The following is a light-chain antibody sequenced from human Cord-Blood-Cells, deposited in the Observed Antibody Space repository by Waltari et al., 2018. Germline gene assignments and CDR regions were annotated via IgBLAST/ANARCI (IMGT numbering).Light chain of an antibody. CDR1: QSVSSSN. CDR2: GAS. Sequence: DIVLTQSPGTLSLSPGERSTLPCRASQSVSSSNLAWYQQKPGQAPRLLIYGASSRATGIPDRFSGSGSGTDFTLTISRLEPEDFAVYYCQQYGSSPTFGQGTKVEIK. V-gene: IGKV3-20*01. J-gene: IGKJ1*01. CDR3: QQYGSSPT.